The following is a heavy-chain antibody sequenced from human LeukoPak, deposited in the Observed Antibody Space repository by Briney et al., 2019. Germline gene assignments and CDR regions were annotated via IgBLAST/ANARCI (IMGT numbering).Heavy chain of an antibody. D-gene: IGHD5-18*01. J-gene: IGHJ4*02. CDR2: VIHDGSEK. CDR1: GFTLSSYW. CDR3: ARALDTRSCLYQPLEW. Sequence: GGSLTPSCAASGFTLSSYWLSWVRLPAGKGLEWVANVIHDGSEKYYVDSVKGRFTISRDNDKNSLFLQMNSLRAEDTAVYYCARALDTRSCLYQPLEWWGQGSLVIV. V-gene: IGHV3-7*01.